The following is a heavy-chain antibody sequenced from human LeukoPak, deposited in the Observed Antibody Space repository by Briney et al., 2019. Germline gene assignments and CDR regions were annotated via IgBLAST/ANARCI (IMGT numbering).Heavy chain of an antibody. J-gene: IGHJ3*02. CDR3: ARVFWEKDGFIGAFDI. V-gene: IGHV3-66*01. D-gene: IGHD3-3*01. Sequence: PGGSLRLSCAASGFTVSGNYMSWVRQAPGKGLEWVSIIYSSDSTYYADSVKGRFTISRDNSKNTLYLQMNSLRAEDTAVYYCARVFWEKDGFIGAFDIWGQGTMVTVSS. CDR1: GFTVSGNY. CDR2: IYSSDST.